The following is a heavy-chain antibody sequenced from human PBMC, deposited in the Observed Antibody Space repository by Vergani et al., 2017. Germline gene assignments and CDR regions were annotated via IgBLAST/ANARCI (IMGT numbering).Heavy chain of an antibody. J-gene: IGHJ5*02. V-gene: IGHV4-31*03. D-gene: IGHD6-19*01. CDR3: ASDTHSGQRADR. CDR1: GDSISSGVYY. Sequence: QVQLQESGPGLVKPSQTLSLTCSVSGDSISSGVYYWNWIRQHPGKVLEWIGYIYSTGSTHHNPSLRRRINMSVDTSKNQFSLTLTSVTAADTAVYYCASDTHSGQRADRWGQGILVTVTS. CDR2: IYSTGST.